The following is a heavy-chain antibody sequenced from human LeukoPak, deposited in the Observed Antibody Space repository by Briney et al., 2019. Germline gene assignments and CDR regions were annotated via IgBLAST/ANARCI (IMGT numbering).Heavy chain of an antibody. D-gene: IGHD3-10*01. V-gene: IGHV1-69*13. CDR2: IIPIFGTA. CDR1: GGTFSSYA. CDR3: ARDLITMVRGVIWPDAFDI. Sequence: SVKVSCKASGGTFSSYAISWVRQAPGQGLEWMGGIIPIFGTANYAQKFQGRVTITADESTSTAYMELSSLRSEDTAVYYCARDLITMVRGVIWPDAFDIWGQGTMVTVSS. J-gene: IGHJ3*02.